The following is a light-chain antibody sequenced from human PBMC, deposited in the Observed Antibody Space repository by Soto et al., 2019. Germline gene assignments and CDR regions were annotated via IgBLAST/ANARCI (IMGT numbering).Light chain of an antibody. Sequence: EIVLTQSPGTLSVSPGERATLSCRASQSISSNHLAWYQQKPGQAPRLLIYGASSKATGIPDRVSGSGSGTDFTLTISRLEPEDSAIYYCQQYVGWTFGQGTKVEIK. V-gene: IGKV3-20*01. CDR1: QSISSNH. CDR2: GAS. J-gene: IGKJ1*01. CDR3: QQYVGWT.